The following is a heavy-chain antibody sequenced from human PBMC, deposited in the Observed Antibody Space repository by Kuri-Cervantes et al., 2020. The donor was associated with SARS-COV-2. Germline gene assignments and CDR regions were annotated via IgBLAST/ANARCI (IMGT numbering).Heavy chain of an antibody. CDR2: ISSNGGST. J-gene: IGHJ4*02. V-gene: IGHV3-64D*06. CDR3: VKAPEGPDDY. Sequence: GESLKISCSASGFTFNSYAMHWVRQAPGKGLEYVSAISSNGGSTYYADSVKGRFTISRDNSKNTLYLQMSSLRAEDTAVYYCVKAPEGPDDYWGQGTLVTVSS. CDR1: GFTFNSYA.